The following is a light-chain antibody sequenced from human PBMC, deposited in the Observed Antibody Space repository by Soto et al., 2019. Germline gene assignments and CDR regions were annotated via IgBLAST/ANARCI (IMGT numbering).Light chain of an antibody. CDR2: GAF. CDR1: QSVRSN. Sequence: EIVMTQSPVTLSVSPGERATLSCRASQSVRSNLAWYQQKPGQAPSLLIYGAFTRATGIPTRFSDTGSGTEFTLTISSLQSEDFALYYCQQYNDWPLTFGQGTKVDIK. V-gene: IGKV3-15*01. CDR3: QQYNDWPLT. J-gene: IGKJ1*01.